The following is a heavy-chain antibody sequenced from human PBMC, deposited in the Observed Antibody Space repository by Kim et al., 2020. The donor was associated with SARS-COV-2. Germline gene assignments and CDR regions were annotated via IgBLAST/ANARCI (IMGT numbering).Heavy chain of an antibody. Sequence: GGSLRLSCGASGFTFSNHAMSWVRQTAGKGLEWVSTITGSGASTYFADSGRGRFTISRDNSKNTLYLQMNSLTAADTAMYYCAKPPNYDFWSGYYFEGFDYWGRGTVVTVSS. CDR2: ITGSGAST. V-gene: IGHV3-23*01. J-gene: IGHJ4*02. D-gene: IGHD3-3*01. CDR3: AKPPNYDFWSGYYFEGFDY. CDR1: GFTFSNHA.